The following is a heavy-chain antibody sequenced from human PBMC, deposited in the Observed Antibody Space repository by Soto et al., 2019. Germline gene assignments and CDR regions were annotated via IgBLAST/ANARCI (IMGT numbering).Heavy chain of an antibody. CDR3: AKDQYSGSPGKPDY. D-gene: IGHD1-26*01. J-gene: IGHJ4*02. Sequence: PGGSLRLSCAASGFTFSNYALSWVRQAPGKGLEWVSTITGSGDNTYYADSVKGRFTISRDNPKNTLYLQMMSLRAEDTAIYFCAKDQYSGSPGKPDYWGQGTLVTVSS. CDR2: ITGSGDNT. V-gene: IGHV3-23*01. CDR1: GFTFSNYA.